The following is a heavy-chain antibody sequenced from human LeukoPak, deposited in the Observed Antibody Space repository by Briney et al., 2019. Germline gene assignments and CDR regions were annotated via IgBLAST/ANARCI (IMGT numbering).Heavy chain of an antibody. V-gene: IGHV3-7*03. Sequence: GGSLRLSCVASGFTFSNYWMSWVRQAPGKGLEWVANIKGDGSEEYYVDSVKGRFTISRDNAKNSLYLQMNSLRAEDMALYYCAKATAVADLDFDYWGQGTLVTVSS. CDR1: GFTFSNYW. CDR2: IKGDGSEE. J-gene: IGHJ4*02. D-gene: IGHD6-19*01. CDR3: AKATAVADLDFDY.